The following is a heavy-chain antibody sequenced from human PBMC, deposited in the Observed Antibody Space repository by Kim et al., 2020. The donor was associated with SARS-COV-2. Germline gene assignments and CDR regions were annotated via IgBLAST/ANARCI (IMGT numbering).Heavy chain of an antibody. J-gene: IGHJ4*02. CDR3: ARRDTYTFDY. Sequence: GTTCYNPSLKNRVTISADTSKNQFSLNLNSLTASDTAIYYCARRDTYTFDYWGQGTVVTVSA. D-gene: IGHD5-18*01. V-gene: IGHV4-39*01. CDR2: GTT.